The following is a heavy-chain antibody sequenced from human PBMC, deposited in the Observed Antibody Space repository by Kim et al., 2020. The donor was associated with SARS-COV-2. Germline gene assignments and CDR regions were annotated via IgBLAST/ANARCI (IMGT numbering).Heavy chain of an antibody. D-gene: IGHD4-17*01. CDR2: IIPIFGTA. V-gene: IGHV1-69*13. Sequence: SVKVSCKASGGTFSSYAISWVRQAPGQGLEWMGGIIPIFGTANYAQKFQGRVTITADESTSTAYMELSSLRSEDTAVYYCARAATVTIPTLDYWGQGTLVTVSS. CDR3: ARAATVTIPTLDY. CDR1: GGTFSSYA. J-gene: IGHJ4*02.